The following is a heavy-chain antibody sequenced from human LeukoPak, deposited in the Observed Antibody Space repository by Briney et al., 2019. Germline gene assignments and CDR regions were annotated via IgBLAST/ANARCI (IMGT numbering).Heavy chain of an antibody. CDR1: GYSFTSYW. Sequence: GESLKISCKGSGYSFTSYWIGWVRQMPGKGLEWMGIICPGDSDTRYSPSFQGQVTISADKSISTAYLQWSSLKASDTAVYYCARDEDLELRLFVYWGQGTLVTVSS. V-gene: IGHV5-51*01. J-gene: IGHJ4*02. CDR3: ARDEDLELRLFVY. D-gene: IGHD1-7*01. CDR2: ICPGDSDT.